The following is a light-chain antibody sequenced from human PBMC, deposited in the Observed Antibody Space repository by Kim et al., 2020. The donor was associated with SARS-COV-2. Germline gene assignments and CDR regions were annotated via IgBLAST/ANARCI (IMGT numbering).Light chain of an antibody. Sequence: IQMTQSPSSLSASVGDRVTITCRASQSISNYLNWYQQKPGKAPKLLIYAASSLQSGVPSRFSGSGSGTVFILIISSLQPEDFATYYCQQSYSTPLTFGGGTKVDIK. CDR2: AAS. CDR3: QQSYSTPLT. V-gene: IGKV1-39*01. J-gene: IGKJ4*01. CDR1: QSISNY.